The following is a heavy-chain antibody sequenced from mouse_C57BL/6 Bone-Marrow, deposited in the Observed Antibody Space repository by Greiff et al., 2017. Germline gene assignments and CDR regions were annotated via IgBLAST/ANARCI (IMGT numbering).Heavy chain of an antibody. J-gene: IGHJ4*01. CDR1: GFTFSDYG. CDR2: ISSGSSTI. CDR3: ARRLQYAMDY. D-gene: IGHD2-2*01. Sequence: EVMLVESGGGLVKPGGSLKLSCAASGFTFSDYGMHWVRQAPEKGLEWVAYISSGSSTIYYADTVKGRFTISRDNAKNALFLRMTSLRSEDTAMYYCARRLQYAMDYWGQGTSVTVSS. V-gene: IGHV5-17*01.